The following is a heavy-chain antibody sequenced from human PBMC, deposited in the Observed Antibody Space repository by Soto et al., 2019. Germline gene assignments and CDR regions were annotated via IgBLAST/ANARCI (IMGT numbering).Heavy chain of an antibody. CDR3: CSGYCSGDGFDV. CDR2: TDPYTGQT. Sequence: GASVKVSCKASDYTFTSRGLSWVRQAPGQGLEWMGWTDPYTGQTDYAQRLQDRVSMTRDTSTSTAYLELTNLRSDDTAVYYCCSGYCSGDGFDVWGQGTSVTVAS. V-gene: IGHV1-18*01. CDR1: DYTFTSRG. J-gene: IGHJ3*01. D-gene: IGHD2-15*01.